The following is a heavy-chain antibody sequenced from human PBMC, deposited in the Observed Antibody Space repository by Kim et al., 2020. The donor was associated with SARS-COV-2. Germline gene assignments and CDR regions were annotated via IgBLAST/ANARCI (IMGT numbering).Heavy chain of an antibody. J-gene: IGHJ6*02. CDR3: ARGEELLWFGEVFIGHPYYGLDV. CDR2: ISYDGSNK. V-gene: IGHV3-30*04. Sequence: GGSLRLSCAASGFTFSSYAMHWVRQAPGKGLEWVAVISYDGSNKYYADSVKGRFTISRDNSKNTLYLQMNSLRAEDTAVYYCARGEELLWFGEVFIGHPYYGLDVWGQGTTVTVSS. D-gene: IGHD3-10*01. CDR1: GFTFSSYA.